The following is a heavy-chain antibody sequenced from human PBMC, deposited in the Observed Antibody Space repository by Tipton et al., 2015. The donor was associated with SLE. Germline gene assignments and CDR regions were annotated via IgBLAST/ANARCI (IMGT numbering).Heavy chain of an antibody. V-gene: IGHV4-59*01. CDR3: ARDRYSGYDSFYYYYYRDV. Sequence: TLSLTCTVSGGSISSYYWSWIRQPPGKGLEWIGYIYYSGSTNYNPSPKSRVTISVDTSKNQFSLKLSSVTAADTAVYYCARDRYSGYDSFYYYYYRDVWGKGTTVTVSS. D-gene: IGHD5-12*01. CDR1: GGSISSYY. CDR2: IYYSGST. J-gene: IGHJ6*03.